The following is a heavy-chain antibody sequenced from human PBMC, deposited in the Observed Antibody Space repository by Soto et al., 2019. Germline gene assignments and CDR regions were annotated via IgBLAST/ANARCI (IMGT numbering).Heavy chain of an antibody. J-gene: IGHJ4*02. V-gene: IGHV3-15*07. CDR2: IKSKTDGGTT. Sequence: GGSLRLSCAASGFTFSNAWMNWVRQAPGKGLEWVGRIKSKTDGGTTDYAAPVKGRFTISRDDSKNTLCLQMNSLKTEDTAVYYCTTASFSSGSYSFPVDYWGQGTLVTVSS. CDR3: TTASFSSGSYSFPVDY. D-gene: IGHD1-26*01. CDR1: GFTFSNAW.